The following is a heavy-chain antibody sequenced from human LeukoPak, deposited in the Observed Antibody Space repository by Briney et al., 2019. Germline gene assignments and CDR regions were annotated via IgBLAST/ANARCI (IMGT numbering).Heavy chain of an antibody. Sequence: SETLSLTCSVSGGSVSSYYWSWVRQTPGKGLEWIGYISHTETTDYGPSLRSRVTMSLDTPKNQFSLKLRSVTAADTGVYFCARGYCSHEICQVFPSWGQGILVTVSS. V-gene: IGHV4-59*02. CDR1: GGSVSSYY. CDR3: ARGYCSHEICQVFPS. D-gene: IGHD2-15*01. J-gene: IGHJ5*02. CDR2: ISHTETT.